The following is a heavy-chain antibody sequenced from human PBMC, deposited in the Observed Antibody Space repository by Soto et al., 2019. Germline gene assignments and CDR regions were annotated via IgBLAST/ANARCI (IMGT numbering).Heavy chain of an antibody. Sequence: EVQLVESGGALVQPGGSLRLSCAASGFSVSLNYMSWVRQAPGKGLEWVSVIYSGGTTFYADSVKGRFTISRDSSRKKLYLQMDSLRAGDTAVYYWAKAGVELAVYYYSYALDVGGQGTTVAVSS. V-gene: IGHV3-66*01. D-gene: IGHD3-10*01. CDR3: AKAGVELAVYYYSYALDV. CDR2: IYSGGTT. CDR1: GFSVSLNY. J-gene: IGHJ6*02.